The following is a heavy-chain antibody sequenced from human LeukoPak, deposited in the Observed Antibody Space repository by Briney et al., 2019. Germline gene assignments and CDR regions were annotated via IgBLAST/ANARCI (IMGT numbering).Heavy chain of an antibody. J-gene: IGHJ5*02. CDR1: GYSFTSYW. D-gene: IGHD6-19*01. V-gene: IGHV5-10-1*01. Sequence: GESLKISCKGSGYSFTSYWISWVRQMPGKGLEWMGRIDPSDYYTNYSPSFQGHVTISADKSISTAYLQWSSLKASDTAMYYCARLEPHYSGWIDWFDPWGQGTLVTVSS. CDR2: IDPSDYYT. CDR3: ARLEPHYSGWIDWFDP.